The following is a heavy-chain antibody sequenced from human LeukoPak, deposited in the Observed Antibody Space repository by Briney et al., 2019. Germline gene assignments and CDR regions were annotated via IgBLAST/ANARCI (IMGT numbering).Heavy chain of an antibody. Sequence: SETLSLTCTVSGGSISSSSYYWGWIRQPPGKGLEWIGSIYYSGSTYYNPSLKSRVTISVDTSKNQFSLKLGSVTAADTAVYYCARRGFDYWGQGTLVTVSS. J-gene: IGHJ4*02. V-gene: IGHV4-39*01. CDR1: GGSISSSSYY. CDR3: ARRGFDY. CDR2: IYYSGST.